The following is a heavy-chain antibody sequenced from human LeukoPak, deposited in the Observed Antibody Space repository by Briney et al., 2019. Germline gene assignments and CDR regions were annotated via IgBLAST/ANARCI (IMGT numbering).Heavy chain of an antibody. CDR3: ARSQTNAVYYYGMDV. CDR2: ISGSGDMT. V-gene: IGHV3-23*01. D-gene: IGHD2-8*01. Sequence: PGGSLRLSCAASGFTFSSYAMSWVRQAPGKGLEWVSDISGSGDMTYYADSVKGRFTISRDNSKNTVYLQMNGLRAEDTAVYFCARSQTNAVYYYGMDVWGQGTTVTVSS. CDR1: GFTFSSYA. J-gene: IGHJ6*02.